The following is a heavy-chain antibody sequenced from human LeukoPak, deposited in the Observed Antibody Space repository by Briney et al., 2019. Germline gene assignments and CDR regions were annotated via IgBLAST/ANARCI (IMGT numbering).Heavy chain of an antibody. J-gene: IGHJ4*02. Sequence: GGSLRLSCAASGFTFSNAWMSWVRQAPGKGLEWVCRIKTKTDGGTTDYAAPVKGRFTISRDDSKNTLYLQMNSLKTEDTAVYYCTTDLTTGTGALDYWGQGTLVTVSS. CDR2: IKTKTDGGTT. CDR3: TTDLTTGTGALDY. CDR1: GFTFSNAW. V-gene: IGHV3-15*01. D-gene: IGHD4-17*01.